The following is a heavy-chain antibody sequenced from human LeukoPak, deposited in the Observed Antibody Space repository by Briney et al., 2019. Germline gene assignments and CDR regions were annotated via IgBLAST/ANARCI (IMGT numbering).Heavy chain of an antibody. CDR1: GFIFSSYA. V-gene: IGHV3-23*01. J-gene: IGHJ1*01. CDR3: AKHHGDYSAKEYLQH. D-gene: IGHD3-22*01. Sequence: GGSLRLSCAASGFIFSSYAMSWVRQAPGKGLEWVSGLSGSGDNTYYADSVKGRFTISRDNSKNTLYVQVHSLSADDAAVYYCAKHHGDYSAKEYLQHWGQGTLVTVSS. CDR2: LSGSGDNT.